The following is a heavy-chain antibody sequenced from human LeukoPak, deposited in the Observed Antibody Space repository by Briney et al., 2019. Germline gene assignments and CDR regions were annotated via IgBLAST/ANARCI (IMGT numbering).Heavy chain of an antibody. Sequence: GGSLRLSCAASGFTVSSNYMSWVRQAPGKGLEWVSVIYSGGSTYYADSVKGRFTISRDNSKNTLYLQMNSLRAEDTAVYYCARVPILPDIAATRGGYWGQGTLVTVSS. J-gene: IGHJ4*02. CDR3: ARVPILPDIAATRGGY. CDR1: GFTVSSNY. V-gene: IGHV3-53*01. CDR2: IYSGGST. D-gene: IGHD5-12*01.